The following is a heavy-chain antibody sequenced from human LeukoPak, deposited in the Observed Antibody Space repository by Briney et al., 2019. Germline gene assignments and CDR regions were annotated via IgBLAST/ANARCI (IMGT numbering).Heavy chain of an antibody. CDR1: GGSISSSSYY. CDR3: ARDQDIVVVPPAIGYYYYYMDV. CDR2: IYYSGST. V-gene: IGHV4-39*07. J-gene: IGHJ6*03. Sequence: NPSETLSLTCTVSGGSISSSSYYWGWIRQPPGKGLEWIGSIYYSGSTYYNPSLKSRVTISVDTSKNQFSLKLSSVTAADTAVYYCARDQDIVVVPPAIGYYYYYMDVWGKGTTVTVSS. D-gene: IGHD2-2*01.